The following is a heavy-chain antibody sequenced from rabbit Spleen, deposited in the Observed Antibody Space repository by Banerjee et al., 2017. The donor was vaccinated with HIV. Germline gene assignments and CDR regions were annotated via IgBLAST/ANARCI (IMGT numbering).Heavy chain of an antibody. J-gene: IGHJ4*01. CDR3: TRDAGIYVYIDASFNL. CDR1: GFSFSRSYD. D-gene: IGHD4-2*01. CDR2: LYTGNGKS. V-gene: IGHV1S45*01. Sequence: QEQLVESGGGLVKPGASLTLICSASGFSFSRSYDMCWVRQAPGKGLEWIGCLYTGNGKSCYASWAKGRVSISKTSSTTVTLQLTSLTAADTATYFCTRDAGIYVYIDASFNLCYPRTPVTAS.